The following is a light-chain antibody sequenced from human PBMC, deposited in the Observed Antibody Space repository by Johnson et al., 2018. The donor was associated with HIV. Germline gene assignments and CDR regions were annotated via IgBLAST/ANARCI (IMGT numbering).Light chain of an antibody. V-gene: IGLV1-51*01. CDR1: SSNIGNNY. CDR2: DNN. Sequence: HSVLTQPPSVSAAPGQTVTISCSGSSSNIGNNYVSWYQQLPGTAPKLLIYDNNKRPSGIPDRFSGSKSGTSATLGITGLQTGDEADYYCGTWDSSLSAYVFGTGTKVTVL. CDR3: GTWDSSLSAYV. J-gene: IGLJ1*01.